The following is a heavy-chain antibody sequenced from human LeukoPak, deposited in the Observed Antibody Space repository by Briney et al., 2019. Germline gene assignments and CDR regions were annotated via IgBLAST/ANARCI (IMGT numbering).Heavy chain of an antibody. D-gene: IGHD1-14*01. J-gene: IGHJ4*02. CDR2: IGPTGSDR. CDR1: GLTFSTSG. CDR3: ATETNGRHYDY. V-gene: IGHV3-21*06. Sequence: GGSLRLSCTASGLTFSTSGFNWVRQAPGKGLEWVASIGPTGSDRYHADSIKGRFTISRDNANNFLYLQMNNLRAEDTAVYYCATETNGRHYDYWGQGTLLTVSS.